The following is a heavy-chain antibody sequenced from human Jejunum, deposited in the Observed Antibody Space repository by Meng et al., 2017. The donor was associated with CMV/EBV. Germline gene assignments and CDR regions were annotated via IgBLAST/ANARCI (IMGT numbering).Heavy chain of an antibody. V-gene: IGHV1-18*01. CDR1: GYTFGSYG. CDR3: ASGTPGRSYCDY. Sequence: QVSVLHSGPEVKKPGASVRVSCKASGYTFGSYGICWVRQAPGQGLEWMGWFVNYVDTYPAPKFQGRVTMTTDTHTNTAFMELRSLTSDDTAVYYCASGTPGRSYCDYWGQGSLVIVSS. J-gene: IGHJ4*02. D-gene: IGHD2-15*01. CDR2: FVNYVDT.